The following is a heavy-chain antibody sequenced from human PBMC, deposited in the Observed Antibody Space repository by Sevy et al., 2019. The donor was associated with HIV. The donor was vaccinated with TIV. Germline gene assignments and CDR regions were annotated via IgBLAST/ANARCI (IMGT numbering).Heavy chain of an antibody. CDR2: IKEDGSGK. D-gene: IGHD4-4*01. CDR3: ARVGGYYSNYAFVD. Sequence: GGSLRLSCEASGFTFSSSWMSWVRQAPGKGLEWVANIKEDGSGKFYVDSVKGRFTISRDNTKNSLYLQMNSLRAEDTAVYHCARVGGYYSNYAFVDWGQGTLVTVSS. J-gene: IGHJ4*02. CDR1: GFTFSSSW. V-gene: IGHV3-7*01.